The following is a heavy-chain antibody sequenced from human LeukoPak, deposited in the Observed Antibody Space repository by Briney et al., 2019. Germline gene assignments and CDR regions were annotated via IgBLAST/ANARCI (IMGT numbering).Heavy chain of an antibody. D-gene: IGHD6-13*01. V-gene: IGHV4-34*01. CDR2: INHSGST. CDR1: GGSFSGYY. CDR3: ARGDKVAAAATGWFDP. Sequence: PSETLSLTCAVYGGSFSGYYWSWIHQPPGKGLEWIGEINHSGSTNYNPSLKSRVTISVDTSKNQFSLKLSSVTAADTAVYYCARGDKVAAAATGWFDPWGQGTLVTVSS. J-gene: IGHJ5*02.